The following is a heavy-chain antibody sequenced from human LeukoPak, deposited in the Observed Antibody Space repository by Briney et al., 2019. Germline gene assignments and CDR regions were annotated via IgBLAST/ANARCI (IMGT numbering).Heavy chain of an antibody. Sequence: GASVKVSCKASGYTFTSYDINWVRQATGQGLEWMGWMNPNSGNTGYAQKFQGRVTMTRNTSISTAYMELSSLRSEDTAVYYCARSHYDILTGYDNWFDPWGQGTLVTVSS. D-gene: IGHD3-9*01. CDR2: MNPNSGNT. V-gene: IGHV1-8*01. CDR1: GYTFTSYD. CDR3: ARSHYDILTGYDNWFDP. J-gene: IGHJ5*02.